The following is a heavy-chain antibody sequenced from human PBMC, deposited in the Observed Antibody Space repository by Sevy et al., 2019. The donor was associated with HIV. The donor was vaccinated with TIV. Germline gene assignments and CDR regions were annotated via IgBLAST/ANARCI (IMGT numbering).Heavy chain of an antibody. J-gene: IGHJ6*02. V-gene: IGHV1-8*01. Sequence: ASVKVSCKTSGYTFSSHDINWVRQAPGQGLEWMGWMNPNNGNTGYVQKFLDRVTMTRDSSIATAYMELRGLTSDDTAVYYCARDPSGNYLTPHYRDYYGLDVWGQGTAVTVSS. CDR2: MNPNNGNT. CDR3: ARDPSGNYLTPHYRDYYGLDV. D-gene: IGHD1-7*01. CDR1: GYTFSSHD.